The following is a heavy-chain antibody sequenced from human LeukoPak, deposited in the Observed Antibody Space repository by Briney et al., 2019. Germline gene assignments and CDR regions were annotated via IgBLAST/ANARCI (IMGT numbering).Heavy chain of an antibody. V-gene: IGHV4-30-4*08. CDR3: ARGDYDSSGGAFDI. D-gene: IGHD3-22*01. CDR2: IYYSGST. CDR1: GGSISSGDYY. Sequence: SQTLSLTCTVSGGSISSGDYYWSWIRQPPGKGLEWIGYIYYSGSTYYNPSLKSRVTISVDTSKNQFSLNLSSVTAADTAVYYCARGDYDSSGGAFDIWGQGTMVTVSS. J-gene: IGHJ3*02.